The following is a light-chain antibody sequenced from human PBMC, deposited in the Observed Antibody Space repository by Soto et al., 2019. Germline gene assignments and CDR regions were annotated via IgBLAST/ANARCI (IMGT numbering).Light chain of an antibody. J-gene: IGLJ2*01. V-gene: IGLV2-8*01. CDR3: LLSYSGARPVV. Sequence: QSALTQPPSASGSPGQSVTISCTGTSSDVGSYDYVSWYQQHPGKAPKLMIYEVSKRPSGVPDRFSGSKSGNTASLTVSGLQAEDEADYYCLLSYSGARPVVFGGGTKVTVL. CDR1: SSDVGSYDY. CDR2: EVS.